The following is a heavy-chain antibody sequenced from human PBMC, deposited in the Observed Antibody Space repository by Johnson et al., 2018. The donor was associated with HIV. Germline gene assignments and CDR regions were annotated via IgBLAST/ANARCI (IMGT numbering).Heavy chain of an antibody. V-gene: IGHV3-30-3*01. CDR3: ARENLGAFDI. J-gene: IGHJ3*02. CDR2: ISYDGSNK. Sequence: QVQLVESGGGVVQPGRSLRLSCAASGFTFSSYAMHWVRQAPGKGLEWVAVISYDGSNKYYADSVKGRFTISSDNSKNTLYLHMSSLRAEDTALYYCARENLGAFDIWGQGTMVTVSS. CDR1: GFTFSSYA. D-gene: IGHD1-14*01.